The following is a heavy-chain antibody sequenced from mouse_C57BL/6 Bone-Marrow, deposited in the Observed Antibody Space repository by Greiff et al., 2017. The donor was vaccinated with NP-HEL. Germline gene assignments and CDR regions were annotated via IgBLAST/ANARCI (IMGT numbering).Heavy chain of an antibody. Sequence: QVQLQQSGAELARPGASVKMSCKASGYTFTSYTMHWVKQRPGQGLEWIGYINPSSGYTKYNQKFKDKATLTADKSSSTAYMQLSSLTSEDSAVYYFALYGNYEDYWGQGTTLTVSS. V-gene: IGHV1-4*01. D-gene: IGHD2-1*01. J-gene: IGHJ2*01. CDR1: GYTFTSYT. CDR2: INPSSGYT. CDR3: ALYGNYEDY.